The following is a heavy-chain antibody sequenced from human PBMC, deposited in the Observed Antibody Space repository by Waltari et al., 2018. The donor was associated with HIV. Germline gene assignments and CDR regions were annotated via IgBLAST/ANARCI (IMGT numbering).Heavy chain of an antibody. D-gene: IGHD3-10*01. V-gene: IGHV4-31*03. J-gene: IGHJ6*02. CDR2: IYYSGST. CDR1: GFSIRRGPYY. Sequence: QVQLQESGPGLVKPSQTLSLPCSVSGFSIRRGPYYWSWIRQFPGKGLEWIGYIYYSGSTSYNPSLESRVTISIDTSKNQLSLRLSSVTAADTAVYYCARDYRSPSGSYYYYGMDVWGQGTRVTVSS. CDR3: ARDYRSPSGSYYYYGMDV.